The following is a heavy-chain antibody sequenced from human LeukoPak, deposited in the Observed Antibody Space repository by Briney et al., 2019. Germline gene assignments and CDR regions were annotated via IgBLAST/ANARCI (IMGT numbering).Heavy chain of an antibody. D-gene: IGHD3-16*02. CDR3: ARDWSYDYVWGSYRP. J-gene: IGHJ4*02. CDR1: GFTFSDYY. Sequence: GGSLRLSCAASGFTFSDYYMSWIRQAPGKGLEWVSYISSSCSYTNYADCVKGRFTISRDNAKNSLYLQMNSLRAENTAVYYCARDWSYDYVWGSYRPGGQGTLVTVSS. CDR2: ISSSCSYT. V-gene: IGHV3-11*05.